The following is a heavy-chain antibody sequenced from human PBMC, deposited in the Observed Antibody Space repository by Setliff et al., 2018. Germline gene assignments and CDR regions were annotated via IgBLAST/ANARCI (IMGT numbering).Heavy chain of an antibody. CDR3: ARHPYYYGSGTYLDNNNRWFDP. CDR1: GYSFSTCW. D-gene: IGHD3-10*01. Sequence: GESLKISCKGSGYSFSTCWIGWVRQMPGKGLEWMGIIYPGDSITRYSPSFQGQVTISVDKSINTAYLQWSSLRAADTAIYYCARHPYYYGSGTYLDNNNRWFDPWGQGTLVTVSS. J-gene: IGHJ5*02. V-gene: IGHV5-51*01. CDR2: IYPGDSIT.